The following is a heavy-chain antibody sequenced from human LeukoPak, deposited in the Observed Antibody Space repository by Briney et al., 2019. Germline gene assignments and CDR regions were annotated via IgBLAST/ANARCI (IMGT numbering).Heavy chain of an antibody. J-gene: IGHJ6*03. V-gene: IGHV3-7*01. Sequence: WGSLRLSCAASGFTFSSYWMNWVRQAPGKGLEWVANIKQDGSEKYYVDSVKGRFTISRDNAKNSLYLQMNSLRAEDTAVYYCARTGHSSGYYYYYYYYMDVWGKGTTVTISS. CDR2: IKQDGSEK. CDR1: GFTFSSYW. CDR3: ARTGHSSGYYYYYYYYMDV. D-gene: IGHD3-22*01.